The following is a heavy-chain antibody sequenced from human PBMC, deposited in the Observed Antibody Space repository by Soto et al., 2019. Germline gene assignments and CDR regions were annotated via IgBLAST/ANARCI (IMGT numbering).Heavy chain of an antibody. Sequence: GGSLRLSCSASGFTFSIYAMHWVRQAPGKGLEYVSSLSINGGSTHYADSVKGRFAISRDNSKNTVYLQMSGLRAEDTAVYYCVKGEYYYDSGAYYPFDYWGQGT. CDR2: LSINGGST. D-gene: IGHD3-22*01. CDR3: VKGEYYYDSGAYYPFDY. J-gene: IGHJ4*02. V-gene: IGHV3-64D*06. CDR1: GFTFSIYA.